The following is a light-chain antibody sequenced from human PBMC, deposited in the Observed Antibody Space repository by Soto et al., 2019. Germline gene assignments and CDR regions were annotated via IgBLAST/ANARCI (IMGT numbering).Light chain of an antibody. CDR3: SSFSANDTLIL. Sequence: QSALTHPASVSGSPGQSITISCTGTISDIGNYNYVSWYQQHPGKVPKLIIYEVKNRPSGVSDRFSGSKSGNTASLNISGLQADDEGDYYCSSFSANDTLILFGPGTKVTVL. CDR1: ISDIGNYNY. V-gene: IGLV2-14*01. CDR2: EVK. J-gene: IGLJ1*01.